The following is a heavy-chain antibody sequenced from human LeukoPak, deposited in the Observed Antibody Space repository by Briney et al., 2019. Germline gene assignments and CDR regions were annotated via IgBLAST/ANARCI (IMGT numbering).Heavy chain of an antibody. Sequence: GGSLRLSCAASGFTFSDYYMSWIRQAPGKGLEWVSYISGSGTTKFYADSMKGRFTVSRDNAKNSLYLQMNSLRAEDTAVYYCARGSGSYRNDYWGQGTLVTVS. CDR1: GFTFSDYY. CDR3: ARGSGSYRNDY. D-gene: IGHD1-26*01. J-gene: IGHJ4*02. V-gene: IGHV3-11*04. CDR2: ISGSGTTK.